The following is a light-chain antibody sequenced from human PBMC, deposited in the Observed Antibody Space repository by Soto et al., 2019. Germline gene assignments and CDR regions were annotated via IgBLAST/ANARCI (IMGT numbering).Light chain of an antibody. Sequence: DIQMTQSASSLSASVENSVIIACRASQSISNHLNWYQQKPGKAPKLLIFAASSLQSGVPSRFSGSRYGPDFNLTISSLQTEDFATYYCQQSYSSPPTFGQGTKVDIK. J-gene: IGKJ1*01. CDR2: AAS. V-gene: IGKV1-39*01. CDR1: QSISNH. CDR3: QQSYSSPPT.